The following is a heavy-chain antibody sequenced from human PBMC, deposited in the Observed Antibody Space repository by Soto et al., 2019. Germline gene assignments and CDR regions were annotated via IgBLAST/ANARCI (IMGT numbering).Heavy chain of an antibody. Sequence: RRLSCAASGFTFSNYAMHWVRQAPGKGLEWVALTSYDGNNEYYTDSVKGRFTISRDNSKNTLFLQMNSPRPEDTAVYYCAKDKGVFNWATSYFDYWGKGALVTVSS. CDR1: GFTFSNYA. J-gene: IGHJ4*02. CDR2: TSYDGNNE. D-gene: IGHD1-1*01. V-gene: IGHV3-30*18. CDR3: AKDKGVFNWATSYFDY.